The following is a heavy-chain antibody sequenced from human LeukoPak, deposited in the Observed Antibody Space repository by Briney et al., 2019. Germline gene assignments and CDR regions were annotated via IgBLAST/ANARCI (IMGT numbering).Heavy chain of an antibody. J-gene: IGHJ5*02. Sequence: PGGSLRLSWAASGFTFSSYWMSWVRQAPGKGLEWVANIKQDGSEKYYVDSVKGRFTISRDNAKNSLYLQMNSLRAEDTAVYYCASSGSGSYQDWFDPWGQGTLVTVSS. CDR2: IKQDGSEK. D-gene: IGHD3-10*01. CDR3: ASSGSGSYQDWFDP. CDR1: GFTFSSYW. V-gene: IGHV3-7*01.